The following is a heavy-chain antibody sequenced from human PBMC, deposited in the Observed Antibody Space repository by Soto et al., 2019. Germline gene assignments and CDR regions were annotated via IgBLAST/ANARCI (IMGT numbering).Heavy chain of an antibody. CDR1: GFTFTSHW. V-gene: IGHV3-7*01. CDR3: ARGSTFQGGVYGY. D-gene: IGHD4-17*01. CDR2: IKQDGSST. J-gene: IGHJ4*02. Sequence: PGGSLRLSCAASGFTFTSHWMSWVRQAPGKGLVWVAHIKQDGSSTAYADSVKGRFTISRDNAENTLYLQMNSLRAEDTAVYYYARGSTFQGGVYGYGGLGTLVTVSS.